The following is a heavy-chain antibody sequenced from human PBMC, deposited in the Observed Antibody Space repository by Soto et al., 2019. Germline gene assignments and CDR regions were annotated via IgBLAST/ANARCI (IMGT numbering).Heavy chain of an antibody. J-gene: IGHJ6*03. CDR2: ISGRGSTI. CDR1: GFTFSSYA. Sequence: GSLRLSCAASGFTFSSYAMSWVRQAPGKGLEWVSGISGRGSTIYYADSVKGRFTISRDNSKNTLYLQMNSLRAEDRAVYYCAKGYNWNDYFYMDVWGKGTTVTVSS. CDR3: AKGYNWNDYFYMDV. V-gene: IGHV3-23*01. D-gene: IGHD1-1*01.